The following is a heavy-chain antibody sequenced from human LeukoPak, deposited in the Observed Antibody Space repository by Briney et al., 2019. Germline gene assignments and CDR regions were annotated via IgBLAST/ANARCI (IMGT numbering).Heavy chain of an antibody. CDR3: ARGYTGGPPDRNFDY. J-gene: IGHJ4*02. V-gene: IGHV4-34*01. Sequence: SETLSLTCVVYGGSFSGYYWSWIRQPPGKGLEWIGEINHSGSTNYNPSLKSRVTISVDTSKNQFSLKLSSVTAADTAVYYCARGYTGGPPDRNFDYWGQGTLVTVSS. CDR2: INHSGST. CDR1: GGSFSGYY. D-gene: IGHD2-8*02.